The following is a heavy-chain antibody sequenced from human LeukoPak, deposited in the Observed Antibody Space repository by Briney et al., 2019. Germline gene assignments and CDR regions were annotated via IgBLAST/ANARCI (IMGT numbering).Heavy chain of an antibody. Sequence: GGSLRLSXAASGFTFSSYEMNWARQAPGKGLEWVSYISSSGSTIYYADSVKGRFTISRDNAKNSLYLQMNSLRAEDTAVYYCAGAADCSGGSCYYYYMDVWGKGTTVTVSS. J-gene: IGHJ6*03. CDR1: GFTFSSYE. CDR3: AGAADCSGGSCYYYYMDV. V-gene: IGHV3-48*03. D-gene: IGHD2-15*01. CDR2: ISSSGSTI.